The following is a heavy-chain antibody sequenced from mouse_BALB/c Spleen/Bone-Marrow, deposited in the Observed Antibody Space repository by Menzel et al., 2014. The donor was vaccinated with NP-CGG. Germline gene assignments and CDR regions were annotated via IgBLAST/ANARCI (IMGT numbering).Heavy chain of an antibody. J-gene: IGHJ2*01. CDR2: IDPANGNT. CDR1: GFNIKDTY. Sequence: EVMLVESGAELVKPGASVKLSCTASGFNIKDTYMHWVKQRPEQGLEWIGRIDPANGNTKYDPKFQGKATITADTSSNTAYLQHSSLTSEDTAVYYCARYRLGTYFDYWGQGTTLTVSS. D-gene: IGHD1-2*01. V-gene: IGHV14-3*02. CDR3: ARYRLGTYFDY.